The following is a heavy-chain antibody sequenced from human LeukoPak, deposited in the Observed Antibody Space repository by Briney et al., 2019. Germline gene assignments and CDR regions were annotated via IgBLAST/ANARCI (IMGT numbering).Heavy chain of an antibody. D-gene: IGHD6-25*01. CDR2: ISSSSTI. Sequence: GGSLRPSCAASGFTFSSYSMNWVRQAPGKGLEWVSYISSSSTIYYADSVKGRFTISRDNAKNSLYLQMNSLRAEDTAVYYCARDLMAYSSGWTGMANDYWGQGTLVTVSS. CDR3: ARDLMAYSSGWTGMANDY. CDR1: GFTFSSYS. V-gene: IGHV3-48*04. J-gene: IGHJ4*02.